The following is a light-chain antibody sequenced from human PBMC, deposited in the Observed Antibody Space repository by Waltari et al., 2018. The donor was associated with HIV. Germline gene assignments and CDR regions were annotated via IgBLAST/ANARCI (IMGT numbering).Light chain of an antibody. Sequence: HSALTQPASVSGSPGQSITISCTGTSSDIGGYKYVSWYQQQPGKAPKLMISEVRNRPSGVSNRFSGSKSGNTASLTISGLQAEDEADYYCSSYTTSSTWVFGGGTKLTVL. CDR3: SSYTTSSTWV. J-gene: IGLJ3*02. V-gene: IGLV2-14*01. CDR1: SSDIGGYKY. CDR2: EVR.